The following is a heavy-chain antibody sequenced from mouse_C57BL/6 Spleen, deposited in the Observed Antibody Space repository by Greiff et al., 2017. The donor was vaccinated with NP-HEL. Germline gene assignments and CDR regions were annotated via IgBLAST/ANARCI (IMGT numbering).Heavy chain of an antibody. CDR2: ISDGGSYT. CDR1: GFTFSSYA. CDR3: AREYYGSTLDY. D-gene: IGHD1-1*01. V-gene: IGHV5-4*01. J-gene: IGHJ2*01. Sequence: EVKLMESGGGLVKPGGSLKLSCAASGFTFSSYAMSWVRQTPEKRLEWVATISDGGSYTYYPDNVKGRFTISRDNAKNNLYLQMSQLKSEDTAMYYCAREYYGSTLDYWGQGTTLTVSS.